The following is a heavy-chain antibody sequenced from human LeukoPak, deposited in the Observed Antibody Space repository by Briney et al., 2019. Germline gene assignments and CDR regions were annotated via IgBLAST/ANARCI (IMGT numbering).Heavy chain of an antibody. J-gene: IGHJ6*02. CDR1: GFTFDDYT. D-gene: IGHD3-22*01. CDR2: ISGSGGST. V-gene: IGHV3-23*01. Sequence: GGSLRLSCAASGFTFDDYTMHWVRQAPGKGLEWVSAISGSGGSTYYADSVKGRFTISRDNSKNTLYLQMNSLRAEDTAVYYCAKAPEGAYYYDSSGYYGMDVWGQGTTVTVSS. CDR3: AKAPEGAYYYDSSGYYGMDV.